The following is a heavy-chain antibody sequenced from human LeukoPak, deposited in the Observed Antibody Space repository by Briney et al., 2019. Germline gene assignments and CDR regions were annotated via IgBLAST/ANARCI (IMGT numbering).Heavy chain of an antibody. Sequence: PGGSLRLSCAASGFTFSDHDIHWVRQAPGKGLEWVSAISGSGGSTYYADSVKGRFTISRDNSKNTLYLQMNSLRTEDTAMYYCARPPYDILTGPPDYWGQGTLVTVSS. CDR1: GFTFSDHD. CDR3: ARPPYDILTGPPDY. CDR2: ISGSGGST. J-gene: IGHJ4*02. D-gene: IGHD3-9*01. V-gene: IGHV3-23*01.